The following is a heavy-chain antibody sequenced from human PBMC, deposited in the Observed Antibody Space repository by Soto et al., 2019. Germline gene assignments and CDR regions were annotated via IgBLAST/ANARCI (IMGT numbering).Heavy chain of an antibody. CDR2: IWNDGSQK. CDR3: VRGIPSQYSSTWLYWHFDL. J-gene: IGHJ2*01. CDR1: GFVYSHYA. Sequence: VQLVESGGGVVQPGRSLRLSCEASGFVYSHYAMHWVRQAPGKWPEWVALIWNDGSQKNYVDSVKGRFTISRDNSKNTLNLQMNSLRADDTAMYFCVRGIPSQYSSTWLYWHFDLWGPGTLVTVSS. V-gene: IGHV3-33*01. D-gene: IGHD6-13*01.